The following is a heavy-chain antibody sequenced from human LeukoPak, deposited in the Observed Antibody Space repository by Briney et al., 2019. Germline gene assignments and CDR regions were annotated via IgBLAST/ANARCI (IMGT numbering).Heavy chain of an antibody. V-gene: IGHV3-23*01. D-gene: IGHD6-19*01. Sequence: PGGSLRLSCAASGFTFSSYAMSWVRRAPGKGLEWVSAISGSGGSTYYADSVKGRFTISRDNSKNTLFLQMNSLRAEDTAVYFCAKDARRTSGWYFFDYWGQGTLVTVSS. CDR3: AKDARRTSGWYFFDY. CDR2: ISGSGGST. CDR1: GFTFSSYA. J-gene: IGHJ4*02.